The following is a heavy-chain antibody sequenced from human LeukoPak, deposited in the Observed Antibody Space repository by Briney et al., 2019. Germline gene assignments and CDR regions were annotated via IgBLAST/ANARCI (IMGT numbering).Heavy chain of an antibody. D-gene: IGHD3-3*01. Sequence: PSETLSLTCTVSGYSISSGYYWGWIRQPPGKGLEWIGSIYHSGSTYYNPSLKSRVTISVDTSKNQFSLKLSSVTAADMAVYYCARHNPSWRADWFDPWGQGTLVTVSS. CDR1: GYSISSGYY. CDR3: ARHNPSWRADWFDP. V-gene: IGHV4-38-2*02. CDR2: IYHSGST. J-gene: IGHJ5*02.